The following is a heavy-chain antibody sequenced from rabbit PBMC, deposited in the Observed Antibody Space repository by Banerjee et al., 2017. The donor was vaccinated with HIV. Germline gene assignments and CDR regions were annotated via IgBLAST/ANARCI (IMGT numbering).Heavy chain of an antibody. D-gene: IGHD6-1*01. CDR3: ARAGYNYGDGGAFDP. J-gene: IGHJ2*01. CDR2: INTGVGLT. CDR1: GFSLSNNYV. V-gene: IGHV1S40*01. Sequence: QSRQESGGGLFQPGGSLALTCKASGFSLSNNYVMCWVRQAPGKGLEWIGCINTGVGLTYYASWAEGRFTISKTSSTTVTLQMTSLTAADTATYFCARAGYNYGDGGAFDPWGQGTLVTVS.